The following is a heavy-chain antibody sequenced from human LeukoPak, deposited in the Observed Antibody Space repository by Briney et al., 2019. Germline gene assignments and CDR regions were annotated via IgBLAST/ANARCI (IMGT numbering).Heavy chain of an antibody. CDR1: GGSISSYY. J-gene: IGHJ4*02. Sequence: SETLSLTCTVSGGSISSYYWSWIRQPPGKGLEWIGYIYYSGSTHYNSSLKSRVTISLDTSRNQFSLKLSSVTAADTAVYYCARQLGDRLLFDYWGQGTLVTVSS. D-gene: IGHD2-21*01. CDR2: IYYSGST. CDR3: ARQLGDRLLFDY. V-gene: IGHV4-59*01.